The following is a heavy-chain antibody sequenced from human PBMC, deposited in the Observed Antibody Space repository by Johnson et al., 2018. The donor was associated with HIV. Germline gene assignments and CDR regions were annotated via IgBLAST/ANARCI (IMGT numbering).Heavy chain of an antibody. CDR1: GFTVSSNY. J-gene: IGHJ3*02. CDR3: ARDWNEYSSSDGAFDI. CDR2: SGSGGST. D-gene: IGHD6-6*01. V-gene: IGHV3-66*01. Sequence: VQLVESGGGVVQPGGSLRLSCAASGFTVSSNYMNWVRQAPGKGLEWVSAISGSGGSTYYADSVKGRFTISRDNSKNTLYLQMNSLRAEDTAVYYCARDWNEYSSSDGAFDIWGQGTMVTVSS.